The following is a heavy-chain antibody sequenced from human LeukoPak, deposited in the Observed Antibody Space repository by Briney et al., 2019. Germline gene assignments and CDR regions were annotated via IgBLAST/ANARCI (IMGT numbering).Heavy chain of an antibody. Sequence: ASVKVSCKASGYTLTSYYMHWVRQAPGQGLEWMGWVNPNTGDTSFAQKFQGRVTLTRDTSISTAYMELSRLKSDDTAVYYCARLFIYYDNSGYYQYYFDYWGQGTLVTVSS. J-gene: IGHJ4*02. CDR3: ARLFIYYDNSGYYQYYFDY. CDR1: GYTLTSYY. CDR2: VNPNTGDT. D-gene: IGHD3-22*01. V-gene: IGHV1-2*02.